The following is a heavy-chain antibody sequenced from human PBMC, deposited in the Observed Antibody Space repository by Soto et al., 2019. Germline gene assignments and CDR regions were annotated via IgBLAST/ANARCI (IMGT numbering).Heavy chain of an antibody. D-gene: IGHD7-27*01. CDR1: GGSISSGGYY. CDR3: AGPTHLTPRSMDV. CDR2: IYYSGST. J-gene: IGHJ6*02. V-gene: IGHV4-31*03. Sequence: QVQLQESGPGLVKPSQTLSLTCTVSGGSISSGGYYWSWIRQHPGKGLEWIGYIYYSGSTYYNPSLKSRVXXSXDXXKNKSSLKLSSVTAADMAVHDCAGPTHLTPRSMDVWAQGTTVTVSS.